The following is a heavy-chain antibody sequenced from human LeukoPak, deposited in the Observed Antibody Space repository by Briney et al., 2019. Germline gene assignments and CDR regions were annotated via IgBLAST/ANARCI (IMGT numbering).Heavy chain of an antibody. CDR3: EKAAYDILTDYLRSFYFDF. Sequence: RGCLRFSLAASGFTVSSNAISWVSQAPRKGLEWVSGIRPGAISTYYAESVKARFPISSEDSKITLYLQINSLRVEDTAVYFREKAAYDILTDYLRSFYFDFWGQGTLVTVSS. CDR2: IRPGAIST. D-gene: IGHD3-9*01. CDR1: GFTVSSNA. V-gene: IGHV3-23*01. J-gene: IGHJ4*02.